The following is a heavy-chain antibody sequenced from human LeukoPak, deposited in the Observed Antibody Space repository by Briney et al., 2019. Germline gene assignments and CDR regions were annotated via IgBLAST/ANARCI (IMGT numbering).Heavy chain of an antibody. J-gene: IGHJ4*02. D-gene: IGHD3-10*01. CDR3: ARGVTYYYGSGSRLFDY. CDR2: IYTSGST. CDR1: GGSISSYY. Sequence: SETLSLTCTVSGGSISSYYWSWIRQPAGKGLEWIGRIYTSGSTNYNPSLKSRVTMSVDTSKNQSSLKLSSVTAADTAVYYCARGVTYYYGSGSRLFDYWGQGTLVTVSS. V-gene: IGHV4-4*07.